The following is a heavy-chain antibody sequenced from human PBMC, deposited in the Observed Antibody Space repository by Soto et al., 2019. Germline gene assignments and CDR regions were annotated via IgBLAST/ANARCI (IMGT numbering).Heavy chain of an antibody. J-gene: IGHJ5*02. V-gene: IGHV1-8*01. Sequence: QVQLVQSGAEVKKPGASVKVSCKASGYTFTSYDINWVRQATGQGLEWMGWMNPNSGNTGYAQKFQGRVTMTRNTSISTAYMELSSLRSEDTAVYYCARGQGYFDWLLGWFDPWGQGTLVTVSS. CDR1: GYTFTSYD. D-gene: IGHD3-9*01. CDR2: MNPNSGNT. CDR3: ARGQGYFDWLLGWFDP.